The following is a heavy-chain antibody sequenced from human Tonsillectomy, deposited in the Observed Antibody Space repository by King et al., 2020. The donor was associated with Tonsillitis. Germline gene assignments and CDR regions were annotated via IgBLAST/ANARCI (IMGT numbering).Heavy chain of an antibody. CDR1: GFDLDDYA. Sequence: VQLVESGGGLVQPGRSLRLSCAATGFDLDDYAMHWVRQVPGKGLEWISGISWNSGTRAYADSVKGRFTMSSDNAKNSLYLQMNSLRPEDTALYYCAKDRDSGIRAYYMDVWGKGTTVTVSS. V-gene: IGHV3-9*01. CDR2: ISWNSGTR. CDR3: AKDRDSGIRAYYMDV. D-gene: IGHD3-10*01. J-gene: IGHJ6*03.